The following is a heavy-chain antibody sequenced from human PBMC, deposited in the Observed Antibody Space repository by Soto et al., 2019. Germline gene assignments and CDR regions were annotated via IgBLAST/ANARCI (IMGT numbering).Heavy chain of an antibody. J-gene: IGHJ4*02. CDR1: GYTFTGYY. D-gene: IGHD5-12*01. CDR3: ARDRGMATITDYFDY. V-gene: IGHV1-2*04. CDR2: INPNSGGT. Sequence: VASVKVSCKASGYTFTGYYMHWVRQAPGQGLEWMGWINPNSGGTNYAQKFQGWVTMTRDTSISTAYMELSRLRSDDTAVYYCARDRGMATITDYFDYWGQGTLVTVSS.